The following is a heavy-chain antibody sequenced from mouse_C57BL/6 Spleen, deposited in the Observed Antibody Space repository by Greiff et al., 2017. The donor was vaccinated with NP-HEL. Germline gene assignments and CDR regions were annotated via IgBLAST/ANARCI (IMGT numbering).Heavy chain of an antibody. CDR2: IPYDGST. Sequence: EVQLQESGPGLVKPSPSLSLSCSVTGYTFTSGYYWNWIRQFPGNKLEWMGYIPYDGSTNYNPSLKNRISFTPDTSKNQFFLKLNSVTTEDTATYFCARTGEERAWFADWGKGTLVTGAA. CDR1: GYTFTSGYY. V-gene: IGHV3-6*01. J-gene: IGHJ3*01. CDR3: ARTGEERAWFAD.